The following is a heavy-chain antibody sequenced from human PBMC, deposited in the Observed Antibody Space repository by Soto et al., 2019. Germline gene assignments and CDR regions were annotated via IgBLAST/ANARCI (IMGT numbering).Heavy chain of an antibody. J-gene: IGHJ5*02. V-gene: IGHV3-21*01. CDR3: ARDWDTSVDGFYYFDP. D-gene: IGHD5-18*01. CDR2: ISSSSSSI. CDR1: GFTFSDYT. Sequence: GGSLRLSCAASGFTFSDYTMNWVRQAPGKGLEWGSSISSSSSSIYYADSVKGRFTISRHNAKNSLYLQLNSLRPEDTAFYFCARDWDTSVDGFYYFDPWGQGTLVTVSS.